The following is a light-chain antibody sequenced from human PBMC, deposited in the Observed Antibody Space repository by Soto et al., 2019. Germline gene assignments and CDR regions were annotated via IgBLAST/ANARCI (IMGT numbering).Light chain of an antibody. Sequence: ILLPHSPPTFSLSQGKKPTLSSRPSQSVSSNLAWYQQKPGQAPRLLIYGASTRATGIPARFSGGGSGTEFTLTINSLQSEDFAVYYCQQYNNWPPITFGRGTRLEIK. CDR1: QSVSSN. CDR3: QQYNNWPPIT. J-gene: IGKJ5*01. CDR2: GAS. V-gene: IGKV3-15*01.